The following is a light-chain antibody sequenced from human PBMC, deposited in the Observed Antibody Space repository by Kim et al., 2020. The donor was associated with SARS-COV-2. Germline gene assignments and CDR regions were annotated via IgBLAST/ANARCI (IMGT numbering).Light chain of an antibody. V-gene: IGLV1-44*01. J-gene: IGLJ3*02. CDR1: SANIGSNT. CDR3: AAWDASLRAWV. CDR2: TTN. Sequence: GTRVTISGSGSSANIGSNTVNWYQKFPGTAPKLLIYTTNQRPSGVPDRFSGSKSATSASLAISGLQSEDEADYYCAAWDASLRAWVFGGGTKLTVL.